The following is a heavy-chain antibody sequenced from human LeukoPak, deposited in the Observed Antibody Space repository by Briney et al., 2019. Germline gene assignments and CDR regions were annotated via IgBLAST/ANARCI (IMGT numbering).Heavy chain of an antibody. V-gene: IGHV3-11*03. Sequence: PGRSLRLSSAASGFTFSDYYMSWIRQAPGKGLEWVSYISSSTSYTNYADSVKGRFTISRDNAKNSLYLQMNSLRAEDTAVYYCARRVRGQQLVQYFDYWGQGTLVTVSS. D-gene: IGHD6-13*01. CDR2: ISSSTSYT. CDR1: GFTFSDYY. CDR3: ARRVRGQQLVQYFDY. J-gene: IGHJ4*02.